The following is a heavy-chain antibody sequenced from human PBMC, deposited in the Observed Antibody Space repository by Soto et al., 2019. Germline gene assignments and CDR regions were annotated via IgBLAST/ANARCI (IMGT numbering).Heavy chain of an antibody. CDR2: IDTGNGHS. CDR1: GYTFTAYG. D-gene: IGHD4-17*01. CDR3: AREPGTTPYYYYAMAV. J-gene: IGHJ6*02. Sequence: ASVKVSCKASGYTFTAYGMHWVRQAPGQGLEWMGWIDTGNGHSKYSQKFQGRVTIIRDTSANTAYMELSNLRSEDTAVYYCAREPGTTPYYYYAMAVWGLGTTVTVSS. V-gene: IGHV1-3*04.